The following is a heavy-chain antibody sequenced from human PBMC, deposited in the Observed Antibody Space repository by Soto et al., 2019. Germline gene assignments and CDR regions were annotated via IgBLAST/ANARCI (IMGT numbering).Heavy chain of an antibody. J-gene: IGHJ4*02. CDR3: AQKGRGYFDY. Sequence: ESGPTLVNPTQTLTLTCTFSGFSLSTRDVGVGWIRQPPGKALEWLTLIYWDDYKHYSPSLETRLAITKDTSKNQVVLTMTNMDPVDTATYYCAQKGRGYFDYWGQGTLVTVS. CDR2: IYWDDYK. CDR1: GFSLSTRDVG. V-gene: IGHV2-5*02. D-gene: IGHD3-10*01.